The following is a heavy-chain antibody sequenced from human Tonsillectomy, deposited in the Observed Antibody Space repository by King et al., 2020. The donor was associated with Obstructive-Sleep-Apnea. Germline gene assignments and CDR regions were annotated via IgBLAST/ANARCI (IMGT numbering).Heavy chain of an antibody. CDR2: IRNDGRTQ. V-gene: IGHV3-30*02. CDR3: ATERTDAFDI. J-gene: IGHJ3*02. Sequence: VQLVESGGGVVQPGGSLRLSCAASGFSFSSYGMHWVRQAPDKGLEWMAFIRNDGRTQYYADSVKGRFTVSRDNSQNTLYLQMSSLRAEDTAVYYCATERTDAFDIWGQGTMVTVSS. CDR1: GFSFSSYG.